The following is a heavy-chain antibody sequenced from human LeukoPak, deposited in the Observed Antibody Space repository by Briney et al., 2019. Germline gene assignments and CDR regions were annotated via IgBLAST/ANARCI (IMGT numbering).Heavy chain of an antibody. D-gene: IGHD2-15*01. V-gene: IGHV3-53*01. CDR3: ARDAFHCGGGSCYSGDAFDI. CDR2: IYSGGST. Sequence: GGSLRLSCAASGFTVSSNYMSWVRQAPGKGLEWVSVIYSGGSTYYADSVKGRFPISRDNSKNTLYLQMNSLRAEDTAVYYCARDAFHCGGGSCYSGDAFDIWGQGTMVTVSS. J-gene: IGHJ3*02. CDR1: GFTVSSNY.